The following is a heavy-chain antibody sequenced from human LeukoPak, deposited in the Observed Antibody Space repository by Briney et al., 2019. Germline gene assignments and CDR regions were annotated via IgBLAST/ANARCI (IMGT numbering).Heavy chain of an antibody. CDR2: YSGGST. Sequence: PGGSLRLSCAASGFTFSSYGMSWVRQAPGKGLEWVSIYSGGSTFYADSVKGRFTISRDNAKNSLYLQMNSLRAEDTAVYYCARDPGSYYYYYMDVWGKGTTVTVSS. CDR3: ARDPGSYYYYYMDV. V-gene: IGHV3-66*01. CDR1: GFTFSSYG. J-gene: IGHJ6*03.